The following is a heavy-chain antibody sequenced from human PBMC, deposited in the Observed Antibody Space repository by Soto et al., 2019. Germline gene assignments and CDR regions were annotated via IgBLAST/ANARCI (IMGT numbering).Heavy chain of an antibody. Sequence: QVQLVQSGAEVKKPGASVKVSCKASGYTFTSYDINWVRQATGQGLEWMGWMNPNSGNTGYAQKFQGRVTMTRNTSISTACMVLSSLWSEDMAVYDSASKTFVYNRIDVVYWFGPWGQGTLVTVCS. CDR1: GYTFTSYD. CDR2: MNPNSGNT. CDR3: ASKTFVYNRIDVVYWFGP. J-gene: IGHJ5*02. D-gene: IGHD1-1*01. V-gene: IGHV1-8*01.